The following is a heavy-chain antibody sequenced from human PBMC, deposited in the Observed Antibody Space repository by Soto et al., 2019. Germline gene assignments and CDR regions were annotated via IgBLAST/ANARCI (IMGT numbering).Heavy chain of an antibody. CDR2: IYWDDDQ. V-gene: IGHV2-5*08. CDR3: AHKRDVSRGFKS. J-gene: IGHJ5*01. CDR1: GGSISSYYW. Sequence: TLSLTCTVSGGSISSYYWSWIRQPPGQALEWLALIYWDDDQRYNPSLKNRLTITKDTSRNQVVLTMTNMDPVDTATYYCAHKRDVSRGFKSWGQGTLVTVSS.